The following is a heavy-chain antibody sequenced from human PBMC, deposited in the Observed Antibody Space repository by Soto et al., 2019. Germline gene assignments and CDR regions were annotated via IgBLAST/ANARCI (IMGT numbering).Heavy chain of an antibody. J-gene: IGHJ5*02. CDR3: ARSDSSGYYFWFYP. D-gene: IGHD3-22*01. CDR1: GYTFTSYG. CDR2: ISAYNGNT. V-gene: IGHV1-18*01. Sequence: ASVKVSCKASGYTFTSYGISWVRQAPGQGLEWMGWISAYNGNTNYAQKLQGRVTMTTDTSTSTAYMELRSLRSDDTAVYYCARSDSSGYYFWFYPWGQGTLVTVSS.